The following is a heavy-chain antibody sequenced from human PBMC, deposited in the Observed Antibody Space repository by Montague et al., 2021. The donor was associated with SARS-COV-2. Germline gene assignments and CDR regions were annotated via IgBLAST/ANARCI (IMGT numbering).Heavy chain of an antibody. CDR3: ARVHIVVVTAMRYFDL. Sequence: TLSLTCTVSGGFISSSSYYWGWVRQHPGKGLEWIGYIYYSGSTYYNPSLKSRVTISVDTSKNQFSLKLSSVTAADTAVCYCARVHIVVVTAMRYFDLWGRGTLVTVSS. CDR2: IYYSGST. J-gene: IGHJ2*01. D-gene: IGHD2-21*02. CDR1: GGFISSSSYY. V-gene: IGHV4-31*03.